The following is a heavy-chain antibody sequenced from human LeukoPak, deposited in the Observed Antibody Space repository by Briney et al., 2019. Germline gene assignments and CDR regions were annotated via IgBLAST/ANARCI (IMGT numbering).Heavy chain of an antibody. Sequence: ASVKVSCKASGYTFTSYDINWVRQATGQGLEWMGWMNPNSGNTGYAQKFQGRVTMTRNTSISTAYMELSSLRSEDTAAYYCARGRYFDWLLIDYWGQGTLVTVSS. J-gene: IGHJ4*02. CDR2: MNPNSGNT. CDR3: ARGRYFDWLLIDY. CDR1: GYTFTSYD. D-gene: IGHD3-9*01. V-gene: IGHV1-8*01.